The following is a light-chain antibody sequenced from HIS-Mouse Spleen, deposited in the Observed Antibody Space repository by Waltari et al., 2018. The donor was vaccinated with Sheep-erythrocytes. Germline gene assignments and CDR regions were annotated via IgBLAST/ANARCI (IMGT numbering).Light chain of an antibody. Sequence: SSELTQDPAVSVALGQTVRITCQGASLSSHYASCFQQKPGQAPVIVIYGKTNRPSGIPDRFSGSSSGNTASLTITGAQAEDEADFYCNSRDSSGNHLGVVFGGGTKLTVL. CDR3: NSRDSSGNHLGVV. V-gene: IGLV3-19*01. CDR1: SLSSHY. CDR2: GKT. J-gene: IGLJ2*01.